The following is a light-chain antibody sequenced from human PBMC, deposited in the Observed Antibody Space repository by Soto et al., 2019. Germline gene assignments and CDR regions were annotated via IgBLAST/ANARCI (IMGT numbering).Light chain of an antibody. J-gene: IGKJ1*01. V-gene: IGKV3-15*01. CDR1: QSVSSN. CDR2: GAS. Sequence: EIVMTQSPATLSVSPGERATLSCRASQSVSSNLAWYQQKPGQAPRLLIYGASTRATGIPARFSGSGSGTDFTLTISSLQSEDFAVYYCQQYNNWRWTFGQGTKGEIK. CDR3: QQYNNWRWT.